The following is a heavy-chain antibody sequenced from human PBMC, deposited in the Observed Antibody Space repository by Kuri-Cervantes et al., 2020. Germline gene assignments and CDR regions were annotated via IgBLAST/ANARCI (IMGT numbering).Heavy chain of an antibody. CDR3: AIDRGGCSGGSCSSDYFDD. CDR2: ISYDGSNK. CDR1: GFTFSSYA. D-gene: IGHD2-15*01. Sequence: GGSLRLSCAASGFTFSSYAMHWVRQAPGKGLEWVAVISYDGSNKYYADSVKGRFTISRDNSKNTLHLQMNSLRVEDTAVYYCAIDRGGCSGGSCSSDYFDDWGQGTLVTVSS. V-gene: IGHV3-30*14. J-gene: IGHJ4*02.